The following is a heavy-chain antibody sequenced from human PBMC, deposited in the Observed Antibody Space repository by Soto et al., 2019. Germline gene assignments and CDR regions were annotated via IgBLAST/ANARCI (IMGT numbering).Heavy chain of an antibody. Sequence: EVQLLESGGGLEHPGGSLSLSFAASGLTFNSYALTWFGQAPGRGLGWVSGISGSGANTYYADSVKGRFTISRDNSKNTLFLQKNSLAAEATAIYYCAKERYYDYVWETYYYYGMDVWGQGATVTVSS. CDR2: ISGSGANT. V-gene: IGHV3-23*01. D-gene: IGHD3-16*01. CDR3: AKERYYDYVWETYYYYGMDV. J-gene: IGHJ6*02. CDR1: GLTFNSYA.